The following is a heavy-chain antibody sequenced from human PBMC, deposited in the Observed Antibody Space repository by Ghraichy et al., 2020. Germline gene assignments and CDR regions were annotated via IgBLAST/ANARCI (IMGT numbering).Heavy chain of an antibody. V-gene: IGHV3-21*01. CDR1: GFTFSDYH. Sequence: GGSLRLSCVASGFTFSDYHMNWVRQVPGKGLEWVSAISRTATYIYYRDSVKGRFIISRDNTKNSLFLQMNSLRVEDAAVYYCARDSDFYDSRGYPDAFDLWCQGTMVTVSS. J-gene: IGHJ3*01. CDR2: ISRTATYI. D-gene: IGHD3-22*01. CDR3: ARDSDFYDSRGYPDAFDL.